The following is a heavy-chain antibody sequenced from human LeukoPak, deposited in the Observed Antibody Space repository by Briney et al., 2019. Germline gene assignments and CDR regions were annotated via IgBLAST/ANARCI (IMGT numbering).Heavy chain of an antibody. J-gene: IGHJ3*02. CDR1: GFTVSSNY. V-gene: IGHV3-66*01. Sequence: PGGSLRLSCAASGFTVSSNYMSWVRQAPGKGLEWVSVIYSGGSTYYADSVKGRFTISRDNSKNTLYLQMNSLRAEDTAVYYCARDRGSQYQLLSGAFDIWGQGTMVTVSS. CDR2: IYSGGST. D-gene: IGHD2-2*01. CDR3: ARDRGSQYQLLSGAFDI.